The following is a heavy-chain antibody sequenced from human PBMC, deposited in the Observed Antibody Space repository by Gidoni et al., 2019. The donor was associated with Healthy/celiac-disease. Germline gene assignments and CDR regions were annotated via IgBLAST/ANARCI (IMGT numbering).Heavy chain of an antibody. CDR1: GGSFRGYY. Sequence: QVQLQQWGAGLLKPSETLSLTCAVYGGSFRGYYWRWIRQPPGKGLEWIGEINHSGSTNYNPSLKSRVTISVDTSKNQFSLKLSSVTAADTAVYYGARGLEVRGSYGVGYYYGMDVWGQGTTVTVSS. CDR2: INHSGST. D-gene: IGHD3-16*01. CDR3: ARGLEVRGSYGVGYYYGMDV. V-gene: IGHV4-34*01. J-gene: IGHJ6*02.